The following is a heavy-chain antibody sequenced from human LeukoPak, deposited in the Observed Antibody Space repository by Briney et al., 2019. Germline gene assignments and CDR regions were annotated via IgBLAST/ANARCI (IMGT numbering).Heavy chain of an antibody. D-gene: IGHD3-22*01. Sequence: SETLSLTCTVSGGSIRSYYWSWIRQPPGKGLEWIGYIYYSESANYNPSLKSRITISLDTSKNQFSLKLNSVTAADTAVYYCARVGGYPLSAFDIWEPRDNGHRLF. CDR3: ARVGGYPLSAFDI. J-gene: IGHJ3*02. V-gene: IGHV4-59*08. CDR1: GGSIRSYY. CDR2: IYYSESA.